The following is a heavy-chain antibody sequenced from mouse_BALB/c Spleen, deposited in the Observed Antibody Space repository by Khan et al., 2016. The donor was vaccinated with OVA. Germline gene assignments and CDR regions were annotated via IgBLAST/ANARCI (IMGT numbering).Heavy chain of an antibody. D-gene: IGHD3-2*02. CDR1: GYIFTSYW. V-gene: IGHV1S132*01. Sequence: QVQLQQSGAELVRPGASVKLSCKTSGYIFTSYWIHWVKQRSGQGLEWIARIYPGTDNSYYNEKFKDKATLTADKSSSTAYMQLSSLKSEDSDVYFCAREEALYHIDHWGQGTTLTVSS. CDR3: AREEALYHIDH. CDR2: IYPGTDNS. J-gene: IGHJ2*01.